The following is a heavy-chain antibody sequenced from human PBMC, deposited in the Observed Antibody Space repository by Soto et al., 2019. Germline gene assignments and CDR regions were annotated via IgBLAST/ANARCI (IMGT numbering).Heavy chain of an antibody. CDR2: IYYSGST. CDR3: ARLPPNSGYDQVRREEYYYGMDV. J-gene: IGHJ6*02. Sequence: PSETLSLTCTVSGGSISSGDYYWSWIRQHPGKGLEWIGYIYYSGSTYYNPSLKSRVTMSVDTSKNQFSLKLSSVTAADTAVYYCARLPPNSGYDQVRREEYYYGMDVWGQGTTVTVSS. CDR1: GGSISSGDYY. V-gene: IGHV4-31*03. D-gene: IGHD5-12*01.